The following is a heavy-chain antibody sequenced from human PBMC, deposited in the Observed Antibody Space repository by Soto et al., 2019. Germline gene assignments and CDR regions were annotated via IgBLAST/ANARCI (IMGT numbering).Heavy chain of an antibody. J-gene: IGHJ4*02. CDR2: SHQSGNT. V-gene: IGHV4-4*02. CDR1: GVSISSHDW. D-gene: IGHD1-20*01. Sequence: QVQLQESGPGLVKPSGTLSLTCTVSGVSISSHDWWTWVRQPPGKGLEWIGESHQSGNTNYNSSLGSRVTIPVNKSKNQFSLRLSSVTVAYTAVYYCATRDNMKFYWGQGTLVTVSS. CDR3: ATRDNMKFY.